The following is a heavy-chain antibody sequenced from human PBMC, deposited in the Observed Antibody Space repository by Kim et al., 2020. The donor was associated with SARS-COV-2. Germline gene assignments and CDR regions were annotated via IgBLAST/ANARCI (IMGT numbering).Heavy chain of an antibody. J-gene: IGHJ2*01. D-gene: IGHD2-2*01. CDR2: ISYTGST. CDR3: ARGVREITYAAADWYFDL. Sequence: SETLSLTCTVSGASIRSGGYYWNWIRQHPGKGLEWFGYISYTGSTYYNPSLRRPFTISIDMSKSQFSLQLSSVTVDDTAVYYCARGVREITYAAADWYFDLWGRGTLVTVSS. CDR1: GASIRSGGYY. V-gene: IGHV4-31*01.